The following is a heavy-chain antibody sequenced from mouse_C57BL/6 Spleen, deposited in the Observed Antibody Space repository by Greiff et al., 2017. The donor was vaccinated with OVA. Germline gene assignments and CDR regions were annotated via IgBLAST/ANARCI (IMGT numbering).Heavy chain of an antibody. Sequence: VQLKESGEGLVKPGGSLKLSCAASGFTFSSYAMSWVRQTPEKRLEWVAYISSGGDYIYYADTVKGRFTISRDNARNTLYLQMSSLKSEDTAMYYCTRDYYGSSYGFHYYAMDYWGQGTSVTVSS. J-gene: IGHJ4*01. V-gene: IGHV5-9-1*02. CDR3: TRDYYGSSYGFHYYAMDY. CDR2: ISSGGDYI. CDR1: GFTFSSYA. D-gene: IGHD1-1*01.